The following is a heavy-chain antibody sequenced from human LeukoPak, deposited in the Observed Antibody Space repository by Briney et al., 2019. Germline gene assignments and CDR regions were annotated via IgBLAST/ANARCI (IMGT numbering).Heavy chain of an antibody. J-gene: IGHJ5*02. CDR1: GFTFSNYA. D-gene: IGHD2-21*02. CDR2: IDSDGKST. CDR3: VRDKEVVTGIGWFDP. V-gene: IGHV3-74*01. Sequence: GGSLRLSCAASGFTFSNYAMSWVRQAPGKGLVWVSRIDSDGKSTNYADSVKGRFTISRDNAKNTLYLQMNSLRVEDTAVYYCVRDKEVVTGIGWFDPWGQGTLVTVSS.